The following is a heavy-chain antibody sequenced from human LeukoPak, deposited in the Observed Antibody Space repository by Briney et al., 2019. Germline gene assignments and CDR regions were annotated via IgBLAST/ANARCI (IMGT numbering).Heavy chain of an antibody. CDR2: IRYDGSNK. Sequence: PGGSLRLSCAASGFTFSSYGMHWVRQAPGKGLEWVAFIRYDGSNKYYADSVKGRFTIPRDNSKNTLYLQMNSLRAEDTAVYYCAKSRGPYSSGWSFFGYWGQGTLVTVSS. J-gene: IGHJ4*02. CDR3: AKSRGPYSSGWSFFGY. V-gene: IGHV3-30*02. CDR1: GFTFSSYG. D-gene: IGHD6-19*01.